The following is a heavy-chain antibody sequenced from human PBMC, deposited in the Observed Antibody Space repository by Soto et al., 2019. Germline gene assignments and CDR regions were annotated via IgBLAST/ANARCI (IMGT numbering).Heavy chain of an antibody. CDR1: GGSMSTGSYF. J-gene: IGHJ4*02. V-gene: IGHV4-61*01. CDR3: ARARNRYFDY. CDR2: VFRSGNI. D-gene: IGHD1-1*01. Sequence: QVHLQESGPGLVRPSESLSLTCNVSGGSMSTGSYFWSWVRQPPGKGLEWIGYVFRSGNINYSPSFKSRVTISIDTSKNQFSLILKSVTAADTAVYFCARARNRYFDYWGQGALVTVSS.